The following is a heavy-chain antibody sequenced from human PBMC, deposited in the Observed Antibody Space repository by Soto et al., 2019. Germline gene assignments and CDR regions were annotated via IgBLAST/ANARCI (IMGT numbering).Heavy chain of an antibody. Sequence: QVQLVESGGGVVQPGRSLRLSYAASGFTFSSYAMHWVRQAPGKGLEWVAVISYDGSNKYYADSVKGRFTISRDNSKNTLYLQMNSLRAEDTAVYYCARDALEVYSSGWYSDAFDIWGQGTMVTVSS. J-gene: IGHJ3*02. CDR3: ARDALEVYSSGWYSDAFDI. D-gene: IGHD6-19*01. CDR2: ISYDGSNK. V-gene: IGHV3-30-3*01. CDR1: GFTFSSYA.